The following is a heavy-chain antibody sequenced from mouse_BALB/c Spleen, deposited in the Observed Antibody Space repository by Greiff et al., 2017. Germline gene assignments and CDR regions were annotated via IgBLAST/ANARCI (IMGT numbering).Heavy chain of an antibody. CDR3: ASYGKGAMDY. CDR1: GFTFSSYA. CDR2: ISSGGSYT. J-gene: IGHJ4*01. Sequence: EVKLMESGGGLVKPGGSLKLSCAASGFTFSSYAMSWVRQSPEKRLEWVAEISSGGSYTYYPDTVTGRFTISRDNAKNTLYLEMSSLRSEDTAMYYCASYGKGAMDYWGQGTSVTVSS. V-gene: IGHV5-9-4*01. D-gene: IGHD2-1*01.